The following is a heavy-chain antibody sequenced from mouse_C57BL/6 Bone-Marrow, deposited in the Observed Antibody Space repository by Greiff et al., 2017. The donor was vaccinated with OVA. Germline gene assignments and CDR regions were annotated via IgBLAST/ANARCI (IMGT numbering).Heavy chain of an antibody. CDR3: ARRRLLPYYAMDY. J-gene: IGHJ4*01. V-gene: IGHV5-17*01. D-gene: IGHD2-3*01. Sequence: DVMLVESGGGLVKPGGSLKLSCAASGFTFSDYGMHWVRQAPEKGLEWVAYISSGSSTIYYADTVKGRFPISRDNAKNTLFLQMTSLRSEDTAMYYCARRRLLPYYAMDYWGQGTSVTVSS. CDR1: GFTFSDYG. CDR2: ISSGSSTI.